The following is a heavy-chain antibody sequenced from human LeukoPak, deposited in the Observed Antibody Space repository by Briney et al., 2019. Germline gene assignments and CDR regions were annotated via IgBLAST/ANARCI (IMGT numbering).Heavy chain of an antibody. D-gene: IGHD6-6*01. CDR2: ISYSGST. V-gene: IGHV4-59*01. CDR1: GGSISSYY. Sequence: PSETLSLTCTVSGGSISSYYWSWIRQPPGKGLEWIGYISYSGSTNYNPSLKSRVTIPGDTSKKQFSLKLTSVTAADTAVYYCARGLEQLVQPFDYWGQGTLVTVSS. CDR3: ARGLEQLVQPFDY. J-gene: IGHJ4*02.